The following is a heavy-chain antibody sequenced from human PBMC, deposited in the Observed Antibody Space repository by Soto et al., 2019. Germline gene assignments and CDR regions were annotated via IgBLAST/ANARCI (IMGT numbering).Heavy chain of an antibody. D-gene: IGHD2-15*01. CDR2: MLYSGLT. J-gene: IGHJ6*02. CDR1: GYSVSSSDYY. CDR3: APLSVSLSGPYGIHV. Sequence: LSLTCSVSGYSVSSSDYYWAWIRQPPGKGLEWIGSMLYSGLTYYNPSLKSRVTLSVDTSKNQFSVRLNSVTASDTAVYYCAPLSVSLSGPYGIHVWGQGTTVTAP. V-gene: IGHV4-39*01.